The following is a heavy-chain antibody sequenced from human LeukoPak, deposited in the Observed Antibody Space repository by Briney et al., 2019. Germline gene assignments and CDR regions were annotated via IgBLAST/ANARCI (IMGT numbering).Heavy chain of an antibody. D-gene: IGHD5-24*01. Sequence: PSETLSLTCTVSGGSISSYYWSWIRQPPGKGVEWIGYIYYSGSTNYNPSLKSRVTMSVDTSKNQFSLKLTSVTAADTAVYYCARGVAYNADFWGQGTLVTVSS. V-gene: IGHV4-59*01. CDR1: GGSISSYY. J-gene: IGHJ4*02. CDR3: ARGVAYNADF. CDR2: IYYSGST.